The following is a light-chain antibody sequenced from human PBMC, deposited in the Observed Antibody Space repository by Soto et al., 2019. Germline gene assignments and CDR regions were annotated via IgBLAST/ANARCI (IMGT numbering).Light chain of an antibody. CDR1: SSDVGSYNL. J-gene: IGLJ1*01. CDR2: EGS. Sequence: QSVLAQPASVSGSPGQSITISCTGTSSDVGSYNLVSWYQQHPGKAPKLMIYEGSKRPSGVSNRFSGSKSGNTASLTISGLQAGDEADYYCCSYAGSLYVFGTGTKVTVL. V-gene: IGLV2-23*01. CDR3: CSYAGSLYV.